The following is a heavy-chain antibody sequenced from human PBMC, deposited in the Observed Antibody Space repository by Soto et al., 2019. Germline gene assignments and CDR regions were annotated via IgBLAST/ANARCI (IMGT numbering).Heavy chain of an antibody. V-gene: IGHV3-33*01. CDR1: GFTFSSYG. Sequence: QVQLVESGGGVVQPGRSLRLSCAASGFTFSSYGMHWVRQAPGKGLEWVAVIWYDGSNKYYADSVKGRFTISRDNSKNTLYLQMNSLGAEDTAVYYCARGVVCFDYWGQGTLVTVSS. CDR2: IWYDGSNK. J-gene: IGHJ4*02. CDR3: ARGVVCFDY. D-gene: IGHD2-15*01.